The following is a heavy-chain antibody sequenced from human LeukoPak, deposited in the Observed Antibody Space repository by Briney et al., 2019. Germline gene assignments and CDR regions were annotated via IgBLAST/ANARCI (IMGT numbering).Heavy chain of an antibody. CDR1: GFTFSGSA. CDR2: IRSKANSYAT. D-gene: IGHD4-23*01. Sequence: GGSLRLSCAASGFTFSGSAMHWVRQASGEGLEWVGRIRSKANSYATAYAASVKGRFTISRDDSKNTAYLQMNSLKTEDTAVYYCTRYSPGGNGDFDYWGQGTLVTVSS. CDR3: TRYSPGGNGDFDY. V-gene: IGHV3-73*01. J-gene: IGHJ4*02.